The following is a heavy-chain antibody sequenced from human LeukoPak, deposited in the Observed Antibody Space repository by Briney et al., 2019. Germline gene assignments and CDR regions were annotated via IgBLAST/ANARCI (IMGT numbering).Heavy chain of an antibody. D-gene: IGHD3-10*01. CDR2: ISSSSSYI. V-gene: IGHV3-21*01. CDR3: ARGRDGSADFDY. Sequence: GGSLRLSCAASGFTFSSYSMNWVRRAPGKGLEWVSSISSSSSYIYYADSVKGRFTISRDNAKNSLYLQMNSLRAEDTAVYYCARGRDGSADFDYWGQGTLVTVSS. J-gene: IGHJ4*02. CDR1: GFTFSSYS.